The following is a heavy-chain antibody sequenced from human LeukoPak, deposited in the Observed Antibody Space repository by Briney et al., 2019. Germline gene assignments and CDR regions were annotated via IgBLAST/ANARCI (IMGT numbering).Heavy chain of an antibody. J-gene: IGHJ4*02. D-gene: IGHD3-3*01. CDR2: IIPIFGTA. CDR3: ARAWYNDFWSGYGKLSSFDY. V-gene: IGHV1-69*13. Sequence: SVKVSCKASGYTFTSYDISWVRQAPGQGLEWMGGIIPIFGTANYAQKFQGRVTITADESTSTAYMELSSLRSEDTAVYYCARAWYNDFWSGYGKLSSFDYWGQGTLVTVSS. CDR1: GYTFTSYD.